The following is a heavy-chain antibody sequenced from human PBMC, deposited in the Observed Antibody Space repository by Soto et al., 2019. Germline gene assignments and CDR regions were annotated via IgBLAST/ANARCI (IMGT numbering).Heavy chain of an antibody. Sequence: SETLSLTCAVYGGSFSCYYWSWIRQPPGKGLEWIGEINHSGSTNYNPSLKSRVTISVDTSKNQFSLKLSSVTAADTAVYYCARGRRGLVYFDYWGQGTLVTVSS. CDR2: INHSGST. V-gene: IGHV4-34*01. CDR1: GGSFSCYY. D-gene: IGHD2-8*02. J-gene: IGHJ4*02. CDR3: ARGRRGLVYFDY.